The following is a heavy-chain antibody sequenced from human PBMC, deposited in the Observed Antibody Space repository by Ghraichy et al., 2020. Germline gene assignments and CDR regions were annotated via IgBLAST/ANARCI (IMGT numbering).Heavy chain of an antibody. CDR1: GFTFSDYS. CDR3: ARDYNYAIDP. V-gene: IGHV3-48*02. CDR2: ITGSAFGSPV. Sequence: GGSLRLSCAASGFTFSDYSVNWVRQAPGKGLEWVAYITGSAFGSPVNTIYADSVKGRFTISRDDAKNSLYLQMTSLRDEDTAVYFCARDYNYAIDPWGQGTLVTVSS. D-gene: IGHD5-18*01. J-gene: IGHJ5*02.